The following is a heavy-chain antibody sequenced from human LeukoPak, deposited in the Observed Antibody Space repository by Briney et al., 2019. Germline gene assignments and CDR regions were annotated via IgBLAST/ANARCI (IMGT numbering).Heavy chain of an antibody. CDR1: GGSISSRVYY. J-gene: IGHJ6*02. Sequence: PSETLSLTCTVSGGSISSRVYYWGWIRQPPGKGLGWIGSIYYSGSTYYNPSLKSRVTISVDTSKNQFSLRLSSVTAADTAVFYCARLGRYDILTGFNYGMDVWGQGTTVTVSS. V-gene: IGHV4-39*01. CDR3: ARLGRYDILTGFNYGMDV. CDR2: IYYSGST. D-gene: IGHD3-9*01.